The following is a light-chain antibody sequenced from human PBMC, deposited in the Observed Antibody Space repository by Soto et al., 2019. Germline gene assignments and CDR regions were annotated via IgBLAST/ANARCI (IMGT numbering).Light chain of an antibody. CDR2: DVS. CDR1: SSDVGYSNY. V-gene: IGLV2-14*01. J-gene: IGLJ1*01. CDR3: SSYTSSSLYV. Sequence: QSALTQPASVSGFPGQSITISRTGTSSDVGYSNYVSWYQQLPGKAPKLMIYDVSDRPSGVSNRFSGSKSGSTASLTISGLQAEDEADYYCSSYTSSSLYVFGTGTKVTVL.